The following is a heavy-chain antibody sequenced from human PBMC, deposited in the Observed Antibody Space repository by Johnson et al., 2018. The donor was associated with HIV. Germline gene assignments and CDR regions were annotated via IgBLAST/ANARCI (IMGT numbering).Heavy chain of an antibody. J-gene: IGHJ3*02. CDR3: ARGRKDIGAADGLDNDAFDM. CDR2: IHGGGSI. V-gene: IGHV3-66*02. Sequence: VQLVESGGGLVRPGGSLRLSCAASEFSVSGNYMTWVRQAPGKGLEWVSVIHGGGSIYYEDSVQGRFTISRDDSKDTLYLQMDSLRAEDSALYYCARGRKDIGAADGLDNDAFDMWGQGTLVTVS. CDR1: EFSVSGNY. D-gene: IGHD6-25*01.